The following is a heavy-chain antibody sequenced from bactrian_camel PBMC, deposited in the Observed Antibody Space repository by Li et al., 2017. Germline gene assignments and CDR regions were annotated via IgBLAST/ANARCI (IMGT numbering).Heavy chain of an antibody. J-gene: IGHJ4*01. V-gene: IGHV3S26*01. CDR2: LYTGSDHT. CDR3: AADRYCTGRGHLLLLAEYTE. Sequence: QLVESGGGSVQAGGSLRFSCAASNYLYSVAWFRQVPGKERVGVAALYTGSDHTFYPDRMKGRFTISTDNLKHTLYLQMTNLQPADTAMYYCAADRYCTGRGHLLLLAEYTEWVQGTQVTVS. CDR1: NYLYS. D-gene: IGHD3*01.